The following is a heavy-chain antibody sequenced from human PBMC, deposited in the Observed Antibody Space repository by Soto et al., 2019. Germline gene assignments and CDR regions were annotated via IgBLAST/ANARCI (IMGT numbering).Heavy chain of an antibody. Sequence: QVQLVESGGGVVQPGRSLRLSCAASGFTFSSYGMHWVRQAPGKGLEWVAVISYDGSNKYYADSVKGRFTISRDNSKNTLYLQMNSLRAEDTAVYYCAKDWGRGYGTFDYWGQGTLVTVSS. D-gene: IGHD5-12*01. CDR3: AKDWGRGYGTFDY. V-gene: IGHV3-30*18. J-gene: IGHJ4*02. CDR2: ISYDGSNK. CDR1: GFTFSSYG.